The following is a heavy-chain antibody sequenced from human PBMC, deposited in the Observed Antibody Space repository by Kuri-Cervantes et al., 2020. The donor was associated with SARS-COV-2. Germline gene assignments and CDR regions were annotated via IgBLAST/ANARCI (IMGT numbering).Heavy chain of an antibody. Sequence: GGSLRLSCAASGFTFSSYSMNWVRQAPGKGLEWVAFIRYDGSNKYHADSVKGRFTISRDNSKNTLYLQMNSLRAEDTAVYYCQAQLTFGGVFAQDDYWGQGTLVTVSS. V-gene: IGHV3-30*02. CDR3: QAQLTFGGVFAQDDY. J-gene: IGHJ4*02. D-gene: IGHD3-16*02. CDR1: GFTFSSYS. CDR2: IRYDGSNK.